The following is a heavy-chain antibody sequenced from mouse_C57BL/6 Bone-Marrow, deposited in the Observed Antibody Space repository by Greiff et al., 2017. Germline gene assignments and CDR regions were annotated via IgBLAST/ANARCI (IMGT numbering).Heavy chain of an antibody. Sequence: VQLQQPGAELVRPGSSVKLSCKASGYTFTSYWMDWVKQRPGQGLEWIGNIYPSDSETHYNQKFKDKATLTVDKSSSTAYMQLSSLTSEDSAVYYCATLYYYGSSYDAMDYWGQGTSVTVSS. V-gene: IGHV1-61*01. CDR1: GYTFTSYW. CDR3: ATLYYYGSSYDAMDY. CDR2: IYPSDSET. J-gene: IGHJ4*01. D-gene: IGHD1-1*01.